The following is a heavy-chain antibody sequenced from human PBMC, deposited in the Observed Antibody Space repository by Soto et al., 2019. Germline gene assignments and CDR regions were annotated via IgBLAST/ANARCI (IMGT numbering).Heavy chain of an antibody. V-gene: IGHV3-74*01. D-gene: IGHD3-22*01. CDR3: ARYYYDSSGYYKFDY. Sequence: GGSLRLSCAASGFTFGSYWMHWVRQAPGKGLVWVSRINSDGSSTSYADSVKGRFTISRDNAKNTLYLQMNSLRAEDTAVYYCARYYYDSSGYYKFDYWGQGTLVTVSS. CDR1: GFTFGSYW. J-gene: IGHJ4*02. CDR2: INSDGSST.